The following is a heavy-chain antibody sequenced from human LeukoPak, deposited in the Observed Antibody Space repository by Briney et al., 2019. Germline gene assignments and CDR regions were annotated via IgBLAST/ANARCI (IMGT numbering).Heavy chain of an antibody. V-gene: IGHV7-4-1*02. CDR2: INTNTGNP. CDR3: AIEYQGIAAGGAFDV. Sequence: GASVKVSCKASGYTFTTYPLNWVRQAPGQGLEWMGWINTNTGNPAYAQGFTGRFVFSLDTSVSTAYLQISSLKAEDTAVYYCAIEYQGIAAGGAFDVWGQGTMVTVSS. J-gene: IGHJ3*01. CDR1: GYTFTTYP. D-gene: IGHD6-13*01.